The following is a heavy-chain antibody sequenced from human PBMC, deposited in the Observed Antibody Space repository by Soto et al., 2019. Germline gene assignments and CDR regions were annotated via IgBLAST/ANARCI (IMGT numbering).Heavy chain of an antibody. CDR2: ISTYNDDT. Sequence: EASVKVSCKASGYTFTSYAITWVRQAPGQGLEWMGWISTYNDDTNYAQTFQGRVTMTTDTSTSTVHMEVRSLRSDDTAVYYCAREGVAPYYYYGMDVWGQGTPVTVSS. D-gene: IGHD5-12*01. V-gene: IGHV1-18*01. CDR3: AREGVAPYYYYGMDV. CDR1: GYTFTSYA. J-gene: IGHJ6*02.